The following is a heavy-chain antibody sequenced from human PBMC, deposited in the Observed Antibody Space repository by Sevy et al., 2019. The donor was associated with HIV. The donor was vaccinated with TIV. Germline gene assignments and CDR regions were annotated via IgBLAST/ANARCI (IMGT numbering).Heavy chain of an antibody. Sequence: SETLSLTCTVSGGSISTHYWSWIRQPPGKGLEWIGYIQYSGSTNNNPSLKSRVTMSIDTSKNQFSLKLSSVTAADTAVYYCARVGAWYYGSTGNAFDIWGQGTMVTVSS. V-gene: IGHV4-59*11. D-gene: IGHD3-10*01. J-gene: IGHJ3*02. CDR1: GGSISTHY. CDR2: IQYSGST. CDR3: ARVGAWYYGSTGNAFDI.